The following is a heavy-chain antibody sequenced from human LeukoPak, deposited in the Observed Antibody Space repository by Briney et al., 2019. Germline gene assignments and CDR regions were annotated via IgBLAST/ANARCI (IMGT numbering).Heavy chain of an antibody. D-gene: IGHD6-19*01. CDR1: GGSISSYY. Sequence: SETLSLTRTVSGGSISSYYWSWIRQPPGKGLEWIGYIYYSGSTNYNPSLKSRVTISVDTSKNQFSLKLSSVTAADTAVYYCARDQSEAVAGTGWFDPWGQGTLVTASS. J-gene: IGHJ5*02. CDR2: IYYSGST. CDR3: ARDQSEAVAGTGWFDP. V-gene: IGHV4-59*01.